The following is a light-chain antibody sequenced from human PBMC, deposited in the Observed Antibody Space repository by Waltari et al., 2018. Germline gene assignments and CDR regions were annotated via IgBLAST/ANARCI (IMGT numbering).Light chain of an antibody. Sequence: DIQMTQSPSSLSASVGDRVSITCRASQSISYYVNWYQQKPGKAPNLLIHAASSLQRGVPSRFSGSGSGTDFTLTISSLQPEDSATYYCQQGYSAPRTFGQGTKVEI. CDR2: AAS. J-gene: IGKJ1*01. CDR3: QQGYSAPRT. CDR1: QSISYY. V-gene: IGKV1-39*01.